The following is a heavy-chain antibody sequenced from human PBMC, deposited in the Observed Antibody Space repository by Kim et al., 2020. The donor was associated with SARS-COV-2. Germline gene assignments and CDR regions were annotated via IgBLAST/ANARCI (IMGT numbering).Heavy chain of an antibody. D-gene: IGHD2-15*01. V-gene: IGHV3-33*06. J-gene: IGHJ5*02. Sequence: YYADAVKGRFTISRDNSKNTLYLQMNSLRAEDTAVYYCAKSGSRGDWFDPWGQGTLVTVSS. CDR3: AKSGSRGDWFDP.